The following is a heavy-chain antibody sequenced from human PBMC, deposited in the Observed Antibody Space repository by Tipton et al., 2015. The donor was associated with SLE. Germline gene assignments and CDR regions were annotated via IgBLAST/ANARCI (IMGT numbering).Heavy chain of an antibody. CDR1: GFTFSSYW. V-gene: IGHV3-7*03. CDR3: AREAHSSGWYTQGAAFDI. CDR2: IKQDGSEK. D-gene: IGHD6-19*01. Sequence: GSLRLSCAASGFTFSSYWVSWVRQAPGKGLEWVANIKQDGSEKYYVDSVKGRFTISRDNAKNSLYLQMNSLRAEETAVYYCAREAHSSGWYTQGAAFDIWGQGTMVTVSS. J-gene: IGHJ3*02.